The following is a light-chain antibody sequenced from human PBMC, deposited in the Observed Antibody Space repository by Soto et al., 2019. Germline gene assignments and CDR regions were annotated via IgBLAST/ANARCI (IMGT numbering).Light chain of an antibody. V-gene: IGLV2-8*01. CDR2: EVN. J-gene: IGLJ1*01. CDR3: ISHPGTSNV. Sequence: QSALTQPPSASGSLGQSVAISCTGTSSDVGATDYVSWYQHHSGKAPKLLLYEVNKRPSGVPDRFSGSKSGNTASLTVSVLQADDEADYYCISHPGTSNVLGTGTKLTVL. CDR1: SSDVGATDY.